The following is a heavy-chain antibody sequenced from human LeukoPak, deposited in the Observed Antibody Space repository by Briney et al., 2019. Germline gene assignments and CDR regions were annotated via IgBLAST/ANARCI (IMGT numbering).Heavy chain of an antibody. CDR3: TRGSMGGSGSYYKDYYYGMDV. Sequence: SETLSLTCTVSGGSISSYYWTWIRQPAGKGLEWIGRILNGGSTNYNPSLKSRLTMSVNTSKNQFSLKLNSVTAADTAVYYSTRGSMGGSGSYYKDYYYGMDVWGQGTTVTVS. J-gene: IGHJ6*02. CDR2: ILNGGST. CDR1: GGSISSYY. V-gene: IGHV4-4*07. D-gene: IGHD3-10*01.